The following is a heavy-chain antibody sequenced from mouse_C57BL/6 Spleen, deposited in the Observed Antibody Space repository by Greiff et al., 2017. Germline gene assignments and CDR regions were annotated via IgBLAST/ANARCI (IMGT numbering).Heavy chain of an antibody. CDR2: IYPGDGDT. CDR3: ARSDGSSWYFDV. V-gene: IGHV1-80*01. Sequence: QVQLKQSGAELVKPGASVKISCKASGYAFSSYWMNWVKQRPGKGLEWIGQIYPGDGDTNYNGKFKGKATLTADKSSSTAYMQLSSLTSEDSAVYFCARSDGSSWYFDVWGTGTTVTVSS. J-gene: IGHJ1*03. D-gene: IGHD1-1*01. CDR1: GYAFSSYW.